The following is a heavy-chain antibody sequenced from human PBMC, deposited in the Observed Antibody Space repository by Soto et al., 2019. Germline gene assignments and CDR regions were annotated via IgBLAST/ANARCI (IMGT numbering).Heavy chain of an antibody. D-gene: IGHD2-21*02. CDR2: IYHSGST. Sequence: SETLSLTCPVSGGSISSSNWWSWIRQPPGKGLEWIGYIYHSGSTNYNPSLKSRVTISVDTSKNQFSLKLSSVTAADTAVYYCARGWGLVFDYWGQGTLVTVSS. CDR3: ARGWGLVFDY. V-gene: IGHV4-4*02. J-gene: IGHJ4*02. CDR1: GGSISSSNW.